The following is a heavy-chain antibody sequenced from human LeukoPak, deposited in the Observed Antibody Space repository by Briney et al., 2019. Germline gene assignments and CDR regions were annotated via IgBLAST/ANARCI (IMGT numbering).Heavy chain of an antibody. D-gene: IGHD2-2*01. Sequence: PSETLSLTCTVSGGSISSSSYYWGWIRQPPGKGLGWIGSIYYSGSTYYNPSLKSRVTISVDTSKNQFSLKLSSVTAADTAVYYCARDEDGGYCSSTSCYAYDYWGQGTLVTVSS. CDR3: ARDEDGGYCSSTSCYAYDY. CDR1: GGSISSSSYY. CDR2: IYYSGST. J-gene: IGHJ4*02. V-gene: IGHV4-39*07.